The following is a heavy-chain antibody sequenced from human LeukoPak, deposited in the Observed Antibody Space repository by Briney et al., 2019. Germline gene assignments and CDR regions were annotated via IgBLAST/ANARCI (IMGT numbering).Heavy chain of an antibody. J-gene: IGHJ4*02. Sequence: GGSLRLSCAASGFTFSDYYMSWIRQAPGKGLEWVSYISSSGSTIYYADSVKGRFTVSRDNAKNSLYLQMNSLRAEDTAVYFCYLYNYGSGSFDYWGQGTLVTVSS. V-gene: IGHV3-11*04. D-gene: IGHD3-10*01. CDR3: YLYNYGSGSFDY. CDR1: GFTFSDYY. CDR2: ISSSGSTI.